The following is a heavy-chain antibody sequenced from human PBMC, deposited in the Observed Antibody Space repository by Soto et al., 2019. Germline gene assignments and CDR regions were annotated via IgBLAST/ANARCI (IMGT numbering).Heavy chain of an antibody. CDR1: GYTFTSYY. Sequence: ASVKVSCKASGYTFTSYYMHWVRQAPGQGLEWMGIINPSGGSTSYAQKFQGRVTMTRDTSTSTVYMELSSLRSEDTAVYYCARGLTIFGVVKGWFDPWGQGTLVTV. V-gene: IGHV1-46*01. CDR2: INPSGGST. D-gene: IGHD3-3*01. J-gene: IGHJ5*02. CDR3: ARGLTIFGVVKGWFDP.